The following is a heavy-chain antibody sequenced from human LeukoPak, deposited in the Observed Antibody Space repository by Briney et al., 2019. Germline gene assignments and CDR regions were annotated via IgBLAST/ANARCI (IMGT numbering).Heavy chain of an antibody. CDR3: ARMKYGSGSPFDY. J-gene: IGHJ4*02. Sequence: ASVKVSCKASGYTFTGYYMHWVRQAPGQGLEWMGWINPNSGGTNYAQKFQGRVTMTRDTSISTAYMELSRLRSEDTAVYYCARMKYGSGSPFDYWGQGTLVTVSS. D-gene: IGHD3-10*01. CDR1: GYTFTGYY. V-gene: IGHV1-2*02. CDR2: INPNSGGT.